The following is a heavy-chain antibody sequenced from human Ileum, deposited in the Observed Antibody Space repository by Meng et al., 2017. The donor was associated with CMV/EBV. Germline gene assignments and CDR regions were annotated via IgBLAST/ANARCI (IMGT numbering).Heavy chain of an antibody. Sequence: DYGMSWVRQAPGKGLEWVSGINWNGGSTGYADSVKGRFTISRDNAKNSLYLQMNSLRAEDTALYYCARAGVRFLEWLLSAAGTFDIWGQGTMVTVSS. J-gene: IGHJ3*02. CDR2: INWNGGST. CDR1: DYG. D-gene: IGHD3-3*01. V-gene: IGHV3-20*03. CDR3: ARAGVRFLEWLLSAAGTFDI.